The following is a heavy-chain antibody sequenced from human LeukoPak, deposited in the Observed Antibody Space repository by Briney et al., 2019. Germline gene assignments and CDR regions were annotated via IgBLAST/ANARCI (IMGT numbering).Heavy chain of an antibody. CDR2: IKQDGSVK. CDR3: ARIRYSSSSFDY. CDR1: GFIFSHYW. J-gene: IGHJ4*02. Sequence: GGSLRLSCGASGFIFSHYWMSWVRQAPGKGLEWVANIKQDGSVKYYVDSLKGRFTISRDNARNSVYLQMNSLRAEDTAVYYCARIRYSSSSFDYWGQGTLVTVSS. D-gene: IGHD6-6*01. V-gene: IGHV3-7*01.